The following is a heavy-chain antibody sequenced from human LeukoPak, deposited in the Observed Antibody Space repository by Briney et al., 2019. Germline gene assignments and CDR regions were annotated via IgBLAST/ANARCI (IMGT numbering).Heavy chain of an antibody. CDR2: IYYSGST. CDR1: GGSISSSSSY. Sequence: KPSETLSLTCTVSGGSISSSSSYWGWIRQPPGKGLEWIGSIYYSGSTYYNPSLKSRVTISVDTSKNQFSLKLSSVTAADMAVYYCARHLDTSSWTYYYYYMDVWGKGTTVTVSS. J-gene: IGHJ6*03. D-gene: IGHD6-13*01. V-gene: IGHV4-39*01. CDR3: ARHLDTSSWTYYYYYMDV.